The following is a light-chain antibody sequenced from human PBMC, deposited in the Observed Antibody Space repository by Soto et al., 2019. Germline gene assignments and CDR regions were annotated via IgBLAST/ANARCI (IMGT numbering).Light chain of an antibody. CDR2: AES. V-gene: IGKV1-8*01. Sequence: AIRMTQSPSSLSASTGDRFTITGRASQGISSYLAWYQQKPGKAPKLLIYAESTLQSGFPSRFSGSGSGTDFTLTISCLQSEDFATYYCQQYYSYPSFGQGTQVDIK. CDR1: QGISSY. J-gene: IGKJ1*01. CDR3: QQYYSYPS.